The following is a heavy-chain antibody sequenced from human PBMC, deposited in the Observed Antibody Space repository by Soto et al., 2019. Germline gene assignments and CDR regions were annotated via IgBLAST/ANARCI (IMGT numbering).Heavy chain of an antibody. CDR1: GFTFSNCE. Sequence: GVLRLSCAASGFTFSNCEMNWVRQAPGKGLEWVTNIKQDGDARYYVDSVKGRFAVSRDNTRNSLYLQMNSLGAEDTAVYYCARGCVFDSSRSYTDYWGQGTLVTVSS. D-gene: IGHD3-22*01. V-gene: IGHV3-7*05. CDR3: ARGCVFDSSRSYTDY. J-gene: IGHJ4*02. CDR2: IKQDGDAR.